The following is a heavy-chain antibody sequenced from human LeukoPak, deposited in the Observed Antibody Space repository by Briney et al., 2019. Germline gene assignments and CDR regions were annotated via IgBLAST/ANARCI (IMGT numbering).Heavy chain of an antibody. Sequence: PGRSLRLSCAASGFLFSSYAMHWVRQAPGKGLEWVAVISYDGSNKYYADSVTGRFTISRDNAKNSLYLQMNSLRAEDTAVYYCARDGDAAAVLAYYYYGMDVWGQGTTVTVSS. V-gene: IGHV3-30-3*01. CDR1: GFLFSSYA. D-gene: IGHD6-13*01. CDR2: ISYDGSNK. J-gene: IGHJ6*02. CDR3: ARDGDAAAVLAYYYYGMDV.